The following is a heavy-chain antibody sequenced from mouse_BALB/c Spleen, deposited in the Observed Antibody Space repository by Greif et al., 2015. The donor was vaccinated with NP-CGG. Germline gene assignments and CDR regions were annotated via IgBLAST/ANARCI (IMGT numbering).Heavy chain of an antibody. Sequence: VQLQQSGPELVKPGASMKISCKASGYSFTGYTMNWVKQSHGKNLEWIGLINPYNGGTSYNQKFKGRATLTVDKSSSTAYMELLSLTSEDSAVYYCARRSSGYSYYAMDYWGQGTSVTVSS. CDR2: INPYNGGT. CDR3: ARRSSGYSYYAMDY. CDR1: GYSFTGYT. D-gene: IGHD3-1*01. V-gene: IGHV1-18*01. J-gene: IGHJ4*01.